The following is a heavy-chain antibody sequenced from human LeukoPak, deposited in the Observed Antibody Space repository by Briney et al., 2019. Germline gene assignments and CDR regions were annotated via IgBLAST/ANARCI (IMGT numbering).Heavy chain of an antibody. J-gene: IGHJ4*02. CDR1: GFTFSSYW. Sequence: PGGSLRLSCAASGFTFSSYWMHWVRQGPGKGLVWVSRINSDGGSTSYADSVKGRFTISRDNAKNTLYLQMNSLRAEDTAVYYCARVSTYSAIDYWGQGTLVTVSS. V-gene: IGHV3-74*01. D-gene: IGHD1-26*01. CDR3: ARVSTYSAIDY. CDR2: INSDGGST.